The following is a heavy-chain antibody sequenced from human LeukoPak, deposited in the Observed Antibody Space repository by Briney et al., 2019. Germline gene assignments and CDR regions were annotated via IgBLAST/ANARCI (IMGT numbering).Heavy chain of an antibody. CDR1: GGSVSSSNW. J-gene: IGHJ4*02. CDR2: INHSGYI. V-gene: IGHV4-4*02. Sequence: SGTLSLTCAVSGGSVSSSNWWIWVRQPPTKGLEWIGEINHSGYINYNPSLKSRVTISVDESQNRFSLKLISVTAADTAVYYCAGGSGAAWELLRYWGQGTLVTVSS. D-gene: IGHD1-26*01. CDR3: AGGSGAAWELLRY.